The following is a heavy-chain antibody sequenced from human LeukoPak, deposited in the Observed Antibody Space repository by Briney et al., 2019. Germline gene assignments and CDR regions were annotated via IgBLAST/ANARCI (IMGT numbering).Heavy chain of an antibody. CDR2: IYHSGST. J-gene: IGHJ6*03. CDR1: GYSISSGYY. Sequence: SETLSLTCTVSGYSISSGYYGGWIRQPPGEGLEWIGSIYHSGSTNYNPSLKSRVTISVDTSKNQFSLKLSSVTAADTAVYYCARVEYSSSIYYYYYMDVWGKGTTLTVSS. V-gene: IGHV4-38-2*02. CDR3: ARVEYSSSIYYYYYMDV. D-gene: IGHD6-6*01.